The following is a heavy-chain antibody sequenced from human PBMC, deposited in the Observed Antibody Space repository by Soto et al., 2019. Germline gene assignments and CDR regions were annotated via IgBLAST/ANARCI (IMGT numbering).Heavy chain of an antibody. J-gene: IGHJ3*02. CDR2: MNPNSGNT. V-gene: IGHV1-8*01. CDR3: ARGRSALFVSSSWYRENAFDI. CDR1: GYTFTSYD. Sequence: ASVKVSCKASGYTFTSYDINWVRQATGQGLEWMGWMNPNSGNTGYAQKFQGRVTMTRNTSISTAYMELSSLRSEDTAVYYCARGRSALFVSSSWYRENAFDIWGQGTMVTVSS. D-gene: IGHD6-13*01.